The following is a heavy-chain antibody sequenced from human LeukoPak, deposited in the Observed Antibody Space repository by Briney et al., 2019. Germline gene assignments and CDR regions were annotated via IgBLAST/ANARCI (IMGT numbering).Heavy chain of an antibody. CDR3: ADGYYYDSQSAFDI. CDR2: MYHSGST. V-gene: IGHV4-38-2*02. J-gene: IGHJ3*02. CDR1: GYSISSGYY. D-gene: IGHD3-22*01. Sequence: SETLSLTCTVSGYSISSGYYWGWIRQPPGKGLEWIGTMYHSGSTNYNPSLKSRVTISVDTSKNQFSLKLSSVTAADTAVYYCADGYYYDSQSAFDIWGQGTMVTVSS.